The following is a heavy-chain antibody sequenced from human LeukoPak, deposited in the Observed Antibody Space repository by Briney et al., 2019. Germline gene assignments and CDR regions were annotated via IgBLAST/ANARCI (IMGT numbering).Heavy chain of an antibody. CDR3: AGGFYYYYMDV. V-gene: IGHV3-23*01. Sequence: GGSLRLSCAASGFTFSTYAMTWVRQAPGKGLEWISGITGSADTTYYADSVKGRFTIPRDNSRNTLYLQLNSLRADDTAVYYCAGGFYYYYMDVWGKGTTVTVSS. CDR1: GFTFSTYA. D-gene: IGHD3-16*01. CDR2: ITGSADTT. J-gene: IGHJ6*03.